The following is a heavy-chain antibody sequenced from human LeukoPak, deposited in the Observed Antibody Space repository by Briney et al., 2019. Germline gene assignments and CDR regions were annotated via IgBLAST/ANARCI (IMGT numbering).Heavy chain of an antibody. V-gene: IGHV4-61*02. CDR3: ARDDFWSGYSDY. Sequence: SETLSLTCTVSGGSISSGSYYWSWIRQPARKGLEWIGRIYTSGSTNYNPSLKSRVTISVDTSKNQFSLKLSSVTAADTAVYYCARDDFWSGYSDYWGQGTLVTVSS. D-gene: IGHD3-3*01. CDR2: IYTSGST. J-gene: IGHJ4*02. CDR1: GGSISSGSYY.